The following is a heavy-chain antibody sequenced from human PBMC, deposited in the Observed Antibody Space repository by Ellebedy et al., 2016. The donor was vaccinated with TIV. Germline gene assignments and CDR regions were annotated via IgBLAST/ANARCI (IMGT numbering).Heavy chain of an antibody. CDR3: ARGGNDYYDY. V-gene: IGHV3-33*01. Sequence: GGSLRLXXAASGFTFSSYGMHWVRQAPGKGLEWVAVIWYDGSNKYYADSVKGRFTISRDNSKNTLYLQMNSLRAEDTAVYYCARGGNDYYDYWGQGTLVTVSS. CDR2: IWYDGSNK. D-gene: IGHD3-16*01. CDR1: GFTFSSYG. J-gene: IGHJ4*02.